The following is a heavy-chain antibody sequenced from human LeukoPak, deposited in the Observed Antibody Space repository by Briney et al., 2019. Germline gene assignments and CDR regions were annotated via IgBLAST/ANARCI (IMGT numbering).Heavy chain of an antibody. Sequence: GGSLRLSCAASGFRFSDFTMTWVRQAPGKGPEWVSAIGGRGGSTYYADSLGGRFTISRDNSKDMVYLQMNSLKVEDTATYYCGKEGGAWGQGTKVTVS. CDR3: GKEGGA. J-gene: IGHJ5*02. CDR1: GFRFSDFT. D-gene: IGHD3-16*01. V-gene: IGHV3-23*01. CDR2: IGGRGGST.